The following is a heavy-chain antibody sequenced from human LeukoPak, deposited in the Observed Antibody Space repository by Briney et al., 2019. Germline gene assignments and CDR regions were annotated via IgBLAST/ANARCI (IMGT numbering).Heavy chain of an antibody. V-gene: IGHV4-34*01. J-gene: IGHJ4*02. Sequence: SETLSLTCAVYGGSFSGYYWGWIRQPPGKGLEWIGSVHYSGSTYFNPSLKSRVTIFVDTSKNQFSLKLSSVTAADTAVYYCARSLSYANSRIFDFWGQGTLVTVSS. D-gene: IGHD2-8*01. CDR2: VHYSGST. CDR1: GGSFSGYY. CDR3: ARSLSYANSRIFDF.